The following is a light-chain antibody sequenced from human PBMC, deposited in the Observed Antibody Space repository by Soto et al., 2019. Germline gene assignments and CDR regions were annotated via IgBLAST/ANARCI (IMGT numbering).Light chain of an antibody. CDR3: QSYDSSLSGSRV. J-gene: IGLJ2*01. Sequence: QSVLTQPPSVSGDPGQRVTISCTGRSSNIGTGYDVHWYQQLPGTAPKLLIYGNINRPSGVPDRFSGSKSGTSASLAITGLQAEDEADYYCQSYDSSLSGSRVFGGGTKLTVL. CDR1: SSNIGTGYD. V-gene: IGLV1-40*01. CDR2: GNI.